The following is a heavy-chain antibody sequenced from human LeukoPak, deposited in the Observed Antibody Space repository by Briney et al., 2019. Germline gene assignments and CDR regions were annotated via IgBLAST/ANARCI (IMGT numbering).Heavy chain of an antibody. J-gene: IGHJ5*02. V-gene: IGHV4-4*07. CDR2: IYTSGST. CDR3: ARESMTYYDILTGYYKGWFDP. CDR1: GGSISSYY. D-gene: IGHD3-9*01. Sequence: PSETLSLTCTVSGGSISSYYWSWIRQPAGKGLEWIGRIYTSGSTNYNPSLKSRVTISVDTSKNQFSLKLSSVTAADTAVYYCARESMTYYDILTGYYKGWFDPWGQGTLVTVSS.